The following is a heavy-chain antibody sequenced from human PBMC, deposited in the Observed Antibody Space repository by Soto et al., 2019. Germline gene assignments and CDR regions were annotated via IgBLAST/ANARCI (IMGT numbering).Heavy chain of an antibody. D-gene: IGHD2-15*01. CDR2: MKKDGSEK. Sequence: PGGSLRLSCAASGFSFGDYWMSWVRQAPGKGLEWVAHMKKDGSEKYYVDSVKGRFSVSRDNSKNSLYLQMDSLRAEDTAVYYCAKLGSGQRYFQHWGQGTLVTVSS. J-gene: IGHJ1*01. CDR1: GFSFGDYW. CDR3: AKLGSGQRYFQH. V-gene: IGHV3-7*03.